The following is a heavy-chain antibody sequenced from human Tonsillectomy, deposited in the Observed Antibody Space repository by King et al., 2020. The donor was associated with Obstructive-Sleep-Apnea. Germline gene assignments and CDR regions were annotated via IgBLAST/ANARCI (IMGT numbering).Heavy chain of an antibody. Sequence: VQLVESGGGVVQPGRSLRLSCAASGFTFSNYGMHWVRQAPGKGLEWVAVISYDGSNKYYADSVKGRFTISRDNSKNTLYLQMNSLRAEDTAVYYCAADDQQPYWGQGTLVTVSS. J-gene: IGHJ4*02. CDR3: AADDQQPY. V-gene: IGHV3-30*03. CDR1: GFTFSNYG. CDR2: ISYDGSNK. D-gene: IGHD1/OR15-1a*01.